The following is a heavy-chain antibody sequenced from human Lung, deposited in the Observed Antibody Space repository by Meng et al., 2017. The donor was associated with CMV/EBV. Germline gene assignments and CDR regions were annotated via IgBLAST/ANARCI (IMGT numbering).Heavy chain of an antibody. J-gene: IGHJ6*02. CDR1: GFTFSSYS. CDR2: ISSSGTYI. D-gene: IGHD2-21*01. V-gene: IGHV3-21*01. Sequence: SCAASGFTFSSYSMNWVRRAPGKVLEWVSSISSSGTYIYYADSVKGRFTISRDNAQNSLYLQMNSLRAEDTAVYYCARDVSPRSSAYFAIYYFYALDVXGQGXTVTVSS. CDR3: ARDVSPRSSAYFAIYYFYALDV.